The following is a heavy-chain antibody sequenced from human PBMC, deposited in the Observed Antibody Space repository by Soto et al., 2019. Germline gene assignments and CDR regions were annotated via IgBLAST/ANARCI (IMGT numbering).Heavy chain of an antibody. D-gene: IGHD3-22*01. CDR3: ARLQSYYDSSGYYSPYYYYYGMDV. CDR1: GYSFTSYW. CDR2: IYPGDSDT. Sequence: PGESLKISCKGSGYSFTSYWIGWVRQMPGKGLEWMGIIYPGDSDTRYSPSFQGQVTISADKSISTAYLQWSSLKASDTAMYYCARLQSYYDSSGYYSPYYYYYGMDVWGQGTTVTVSS. J-gene: IGHJ6*02. V-gene: IGHV5-51*01.